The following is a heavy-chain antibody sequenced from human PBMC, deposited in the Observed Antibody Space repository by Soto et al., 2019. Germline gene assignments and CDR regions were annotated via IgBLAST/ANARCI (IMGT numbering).Heavy chain of an antibody. J-gene: IGHJ3*02. D-gene: IGHD2-2*01. V-gene: IGHV6-1*01. CDR1: GDSVSANNAA. Sequence: SQTLSLTCAISGDSVSANNAAWNWIRQSPSRGLEWLGRTYYRSKWYNDYAVSVKSRITINPDTSKNQFSLQLNSVTPEDTAVYYCARVSRKHAMSHAFDIWGQGTMVTVSS. CDR3: ARVSRKHAMSHAFDI. CDR2: TYYRSKWYN.